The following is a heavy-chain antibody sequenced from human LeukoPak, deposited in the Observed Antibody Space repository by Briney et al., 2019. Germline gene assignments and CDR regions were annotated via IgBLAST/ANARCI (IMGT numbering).Heavy chain of an antibody. CDR3: AELGITMIGGV. Sequence: GGTLRLSCAASGFTFSSYAMNWVRQAPGKGLEWVGYISSSGRTIYYADPVKGGFTISKENDKKSLYMQMKRLRADDTAVYYCAELGITMIGGVWGKGTTVTISS. CDR2: ISSSGRTI. D-gene: IGHD3-10*02. J-gene: IGHJ6*04. V-gene: IGHV3-48*03. CDR1: GFTFSSYA.